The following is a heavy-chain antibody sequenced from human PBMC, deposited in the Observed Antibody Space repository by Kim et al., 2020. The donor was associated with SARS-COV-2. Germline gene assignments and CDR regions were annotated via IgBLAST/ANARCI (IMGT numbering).Heavy chain of an antibody. J-gene: IGHJ4*02. D-gene: IGHD3-22*01. V-gene: IGHV4-38-2*01. CDR2: IHHSGST. CDR3: TSKYYYDTSGYYYADW. Sequence: SETLALTCAVSGYSISSGYYWGWIRQPPGKGLEWIGSIHHSGSTYYNPSLKSRVIISIDTSKNQFSLRLNSVTAADTAVYYCTSKYYYDTSGYYYADWWGQGTRVPVSS. CDR1: GYSISSGYY.